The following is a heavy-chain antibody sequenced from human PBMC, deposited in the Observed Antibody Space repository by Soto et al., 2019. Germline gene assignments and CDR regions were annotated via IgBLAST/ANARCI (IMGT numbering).Heavy chain of an antibody. J-gene: IGHJ4*02. CDR2: IYYSGST. D-gene: IGHD5-18*01. V-gene: IGHV4-31*03. Sequence: SEILSLTCTVSGGSISSGGYYWSWIRQHPGKGLEWIGYIYYSGSTYYNPSLKSRVTISVDTSKNQFSLKLSSVTAADTAVYYCAREGSYGYYFDYWGPGTLVTVSS. CDR3: AREGSYGYYFDY. CDR1: GGSISSGGYY.